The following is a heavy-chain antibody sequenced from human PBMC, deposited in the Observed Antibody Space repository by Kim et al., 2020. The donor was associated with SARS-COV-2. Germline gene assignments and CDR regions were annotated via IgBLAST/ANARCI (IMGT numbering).Heavy chain of an antibody. D-gene: IGHD3-9*01. V-gene: IGHV3-53*03. Sequence: SGKDRFTSSRDNSKNTVYLQMNSLRAEDTAVYYCARATLIAGGWLNPLLDWGQGTLVTVSS. J-gene: IGHJ1*01. CDR3: ARATLIAGGWLNPLLD.